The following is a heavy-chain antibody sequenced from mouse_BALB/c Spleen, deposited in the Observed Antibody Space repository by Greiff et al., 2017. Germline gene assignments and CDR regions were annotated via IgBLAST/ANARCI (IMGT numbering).Heavy chain of an antibody. D-gene: IGHD2-4*01. CDR1: GFTFSSYG. Sequence: EVKLVESGGDLVKPGGSLKLSCAASGFTFSSYGMSWVRQTPDKRLEWVATISSGGSYTYYPDSVKGRFTISRDNAKNTLYLQMSSLKSEDTAMYYCARHGGYDYDLAMDYWGQGTSVTVSS. CDR2: ISSGGSYT. CDR3: ARHGGYDYDLAMDY. V-gene: IGHV5-6*01. J-gene: IGHJ4*01.